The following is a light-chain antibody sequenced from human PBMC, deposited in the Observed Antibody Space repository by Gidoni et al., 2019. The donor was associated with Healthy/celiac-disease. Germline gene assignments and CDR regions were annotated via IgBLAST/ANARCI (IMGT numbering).Light chain of an antibody. CDR3: SSYTSSSTLVL. CDR1: SSDIGDYNY. Sequence: QPALTQPASVSGSPGQSITISCTGTSSDIGDYNYVSWYQQHPGKVPKLMIYDVSNRPSGVSNRFSGSKSGNTASLTISGLQADDEADYYCSSYTSSSTLVLFGGGTKLTVL. V-gene: IGLV2-14*03. J-gene: IGLJ2*01. CDR2: DVS.